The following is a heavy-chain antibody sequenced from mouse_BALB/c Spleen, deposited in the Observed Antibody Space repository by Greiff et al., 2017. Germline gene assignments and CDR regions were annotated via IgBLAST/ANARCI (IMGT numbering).Heavy chain of an antibody. V-gene: IGHV5-4*02. CDR1: GFTFSDYY. D-gene: IGHD2-1*01. CDR2: ISDGGSYT. CDR3: ARGNYGYYAMDY. Sequence: EVHLVESGGGLVKPGGSLKLSCAASGFTFSDYYMYWVRQTPEKRLEWVATISDGGSYTYYPDSVKGRFTISRDNAKNNLYLQMSSLKSEDTAMYYCARGNYGYYAMDYWGQGTSVTVSS. J-gene: IGHJ4*01.